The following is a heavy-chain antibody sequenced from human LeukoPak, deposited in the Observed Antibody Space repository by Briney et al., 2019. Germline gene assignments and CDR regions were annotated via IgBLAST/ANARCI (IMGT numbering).Heavy chain of an antibody. CDR2: IYSGGST. CDR3: ARVLDSSGYYNWFDH. D-gene: IGHD3-22*01. CDR1: GFTVSSNY. V-gene: IGHV3-53*04. Sequence: GGSLRLSCAASGFTVSSNYMGWVRQAPGKGLEWVSVIYSGGSTYYADSVKGRFTIPRHNSKNTLSLQMNSLSAEDTAVYYCARVLDSSGYYNWFDHWGQGTLVTVYS. J-gene: IGHJ5*02.